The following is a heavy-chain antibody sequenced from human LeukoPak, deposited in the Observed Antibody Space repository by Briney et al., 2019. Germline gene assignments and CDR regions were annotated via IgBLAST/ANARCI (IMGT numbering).Heavy chain of an antibody. V-gene: IGHV3-7*01. Sequence: GGSLRLSCAASGFTFSSYWMSWVRQAPGKGLEWVANIKQDGNEKYYVGSVKGRFTISRDNAKNSLYLQMNSLRAEDTAVYYCARRGLRSQPEKPYYRVDVWGQGTTVTVSS. CDR3: ARRGLRSQPEKPYYRVDV. CDR2: IKQDGNEK. CDR1: GFTFSSYW. J-gene: IGHJ6*02. D-gene: IGHD3-3*01.